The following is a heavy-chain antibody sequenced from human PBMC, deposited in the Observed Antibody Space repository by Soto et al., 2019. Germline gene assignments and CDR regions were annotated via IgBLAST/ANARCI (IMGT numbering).Heavy chain of an antibody. D-gene: IGHD3-22*01. Sequence: SGPTLVNPTQTLTLTCTFSGFSLSTSGMCVSWIRQPPGKALEWLALIDWDDDKYYSTSLKTRLTISKDTSKNQVVLTMTNMDPVDTATYYCARTQTYYYDSSGYHHDAFDIWGQGTRVTASS. J-gene: IGHJ3*02. V-gene: IGHV2-70*01. CDR3: ARTQTYYYDSSGYHHDAFDI. CDR1: GFSLSTSGMC. CDR2: IDWDDDK.